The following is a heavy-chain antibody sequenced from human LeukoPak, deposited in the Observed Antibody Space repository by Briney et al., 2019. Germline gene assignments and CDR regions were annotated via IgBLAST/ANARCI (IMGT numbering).Heavy chain of an antibody. D-gene: IGHD1-26*01. J-gene: IGHJ6*03. CDR1: GFTLSNYA. CDR2: ISTSGGST. Sequence: GGSLRLSCAASGFTLSNYAMIYVRQAPEKGLECCSTISTSGGSTYYADSVRGRFTISRDNYTNTLYLQMNSLRGEDTALYYCAKNGGSGSYYSGYYYMDVWGKGTTVTVSS. CDR3: AKNGGSGSYYSGYYYMDV. V-gene: IGHV3-23*01.